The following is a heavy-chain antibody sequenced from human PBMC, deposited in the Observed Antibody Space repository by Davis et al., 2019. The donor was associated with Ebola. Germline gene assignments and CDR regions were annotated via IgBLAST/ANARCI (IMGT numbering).Heavy chain of an antibody. V-gene: IGHV3-30*18. CDR1: GFTFSSYG. D-gene: IGHD5-24*01. Sequence: PGGSLRLSCAASGFTFSSYGMHWVRQAPGKGLEWVAVISYDGSNKYYADSVKGRFTISRDNSKNTLYLQMNSLRAEDTAVYYCAKDIMVQRWLQFPPLGDFDYWGQGTLVTVSS. CDR2: ISYDGSNK. CDR3: AKDIMVQRWLQFPPLGDFDY. J-gene: IGHJ4*02.